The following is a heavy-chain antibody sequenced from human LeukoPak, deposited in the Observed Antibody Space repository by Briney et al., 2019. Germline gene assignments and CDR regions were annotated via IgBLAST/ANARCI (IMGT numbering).Heavy chain of an antibody. D-gene: IGHD4-23*01. CDR3: AREDYDDNSGPIRSSGGWYFDL. CDR1: GFTVSSSY. Sequence: GGTLRLSCAASGFTVSSSYMSWVRQAPGKGLEWVSVIYSGGSTYYADSVKGRFTISRDSSKNTLYLQMNSLRAEDTAVYYCAREDYDDNSGPIRSSGGWYFDLWGRGTLVTVSS. J-gene: IGHJ2*01. CDR2: IYSGGST. V-gene: IGHV3-53*01.